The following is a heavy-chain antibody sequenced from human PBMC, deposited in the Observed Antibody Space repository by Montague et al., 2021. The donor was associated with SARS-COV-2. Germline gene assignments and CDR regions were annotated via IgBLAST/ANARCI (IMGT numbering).Heavy chain of an antibody. CDR2: IYYSGST. CDR1: GGSISSSSYY. Sequence: SETLSLTRTVSGGSISSSSYYWGWIRQPPGKGLEWIGSIYYSGSTYYNPSLKSRVTISVDTSKNQLSLKLSSVTAADTAVYYCARVGRQQLVRLSGMDVWGQGTTVTVSS. V-gene: IGHV4-39*07. CDR3: ARVGRQQLVRLSGMDV. D-gene: IGHD6-13*01. J-gene: IGHJ6*02.